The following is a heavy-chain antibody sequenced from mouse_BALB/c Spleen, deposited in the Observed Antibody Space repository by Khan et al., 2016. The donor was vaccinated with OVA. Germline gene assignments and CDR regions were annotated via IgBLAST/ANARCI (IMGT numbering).Heavy chain of an antibody. CDR1: GFSLTSYG. CDR2: IWSDGNT. CDR3: TRHGAARAIMDY. V-gene: IGHV2-6-1*01. J-gene: IGHJ4*01. Sequence: QVQLTQAGPGLVALSQSLSITCTIPGFSLTSYGVHWVRQPPGKGLEWLVVIWSDGNTAYHLALKSRLRISKDNSKGQVVLIMNSLRTADTAMYYCTRHGAARAIMDYWGQGTSVTVSS. D-gene: IGHD3-1*01.